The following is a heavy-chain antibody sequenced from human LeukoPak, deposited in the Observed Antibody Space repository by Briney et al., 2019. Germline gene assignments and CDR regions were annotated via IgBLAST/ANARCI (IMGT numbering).Heavy chain of an antibody. CDR2: VYSSGSL. Sequence: SETLSLTCTVSGGSINIRNYYWAWIRQPPGRQLEWIGSVYSSGSLYYNPSLKSRVTILVDTSKNQFSLKLASVTAADTAVYFCARRVGFYGSGSLNYFDPWGQGILVSVSS. CDR1: GGSINIRNYY. D-gene: IGHD3-10*01. J-gene: IGHJ5*01. V-gene: IGHV4-39*01. CDR3: ARRVGFYGSGSLNYFDP.